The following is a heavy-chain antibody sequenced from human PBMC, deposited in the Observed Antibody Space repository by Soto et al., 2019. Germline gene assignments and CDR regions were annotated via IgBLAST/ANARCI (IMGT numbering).Heavy chain of an antibody. V-gene: IGHV3-74*01. D-gene: IGHD3-22*01. CDR2: INSDGSST. Sequence: GGSLRLSCAASGFTFSSYWMHWVRQAPGKGLVWVSRINSDGSSTSYADSVKGRFTISRDNAKNTLYLQMNSLRAEDTAVYDCARGGYYDSSGYGGLVDYWGQGTLVTVSS. CDR1: GFTFSSYW. CDR3: ARGGYYDSSGYGGLVDY. J-gene: IGHJ4*02.